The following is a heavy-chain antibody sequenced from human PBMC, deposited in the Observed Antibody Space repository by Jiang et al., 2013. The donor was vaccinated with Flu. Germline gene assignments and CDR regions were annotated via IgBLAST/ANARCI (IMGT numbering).Heavy chain of an antibody. D-gene: IGHD3-10*01. CDR2: IYYSGST. J-gene: IGHJ6*02. V-gene: IGHV4-30-4*01. Sequence: SSGDYYWSWIRQPPGKGLEWIGYIYYSGSTYYNPSLKSRVTISVDTSKNQFSLKLSSVTAADTAVYYCARFGQRGVSPYYGMDVWGQGTTVTVSS. CDR1: SSGDYY. CDR3: ARFGQRGVSPYYGMDV.